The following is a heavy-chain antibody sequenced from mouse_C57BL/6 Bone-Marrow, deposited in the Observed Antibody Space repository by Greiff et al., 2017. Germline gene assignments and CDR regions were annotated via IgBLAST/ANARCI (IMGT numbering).Heavy chain of an antibody. CDR3: ARGRGFWYFDV. J-gene: IGHJ1*03. D-gene: IGHD3-2*02. CDR1: GYTFTSYG. CDR2: IYPRSGNT. Sequence: QVQLQQSGAELARPGASVKLSCKASGYTFTSYGISWVKQRTGQGLEWIGEIYPRSGNTYYNEKFKGKATLTADKSSSTAYMELRILTSEDSAVDFCARGRGFWYFDVWGTGTTVTVSS. V-gene: IGHV1-81*01.